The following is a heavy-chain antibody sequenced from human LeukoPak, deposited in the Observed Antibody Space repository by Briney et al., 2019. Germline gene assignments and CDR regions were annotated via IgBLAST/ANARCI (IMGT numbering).Heavy chain of an antibody. V-gene: IGHV4-39*07. Sequence: SETLSLTCTVSGGSISSSSYYWGWIRQPPGKGLEWIGSIYYSGSTYYNPSLKSRVTISVDTSKNQFSLKLSSVTAADTAFYYCARAPLAYQPVVLFENWGQGTLVTVSS. CDR1: GGSISSSSYY. D-gene: IGHD2-2*01. CDR2: IYYSGST. CDR3: ARAPLAYQPVVLFEN. J-gene: IGHJ1*01.